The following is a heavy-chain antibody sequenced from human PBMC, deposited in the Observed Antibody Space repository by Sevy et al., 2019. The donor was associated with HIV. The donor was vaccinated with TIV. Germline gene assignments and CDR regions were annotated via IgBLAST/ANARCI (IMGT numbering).Heavy chain of an antibody. J-gene: IGHJ6*02. CDR2: INPNSGGT. CDR1: GYTFTGYY. Sequence: ASVKVSCKASGYTFTGYYMHWVRQAPGQGLEWMGWINPNSGGTNYAQKFQGRGTMTRDTSISTAYMEQSRLRSDDTAVYYCARGFLPPAVSIAVYYYYYGMDVWGQGTTVTVSS. V-gene: IGHV1-2*02. CDR3: ARGFLPPAVSIAVYYYYYGMDV. D-gene: IGHD6-6*01.